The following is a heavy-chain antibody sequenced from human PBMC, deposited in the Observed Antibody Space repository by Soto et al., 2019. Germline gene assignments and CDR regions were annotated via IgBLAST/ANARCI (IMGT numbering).Heavy chain of an antibody. D-gene: IGHD2-15*01. CDR3: AGGGGSYLFDY. CDR1: GGSFSGYY. Sequence: QVRLQQWGAGLLKPSETLSLTCAVYGGSFSGYYWNWIRQPPGKGLEWIGEINHSGSTNYNPSLKSRVTISVDPSKNQFSLKLSSVTAADTAVYYCAGGGGSYLFDYWGQGTLVTVSS. J-gene: IGHJ4*02. CDR2: INHSGST. V-gene: IGHV4-34*01.